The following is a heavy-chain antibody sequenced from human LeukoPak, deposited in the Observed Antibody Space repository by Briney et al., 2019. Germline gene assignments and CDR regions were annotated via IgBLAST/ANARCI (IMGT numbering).Heavy chain of an antibody. CDR1: GFTFSSYS. D-gene: IGHD1-26*01. CDR2: ISSSSSTI. Sequence: QSGGSLRLSCAASGFTFSSYSMNWVRQAPGKGLEWVSYISSSSSTIYYAASVEGRFTISRDNAKNSLYLQMNSLRAEDTAVYYCARELWGSYLALDYWGQGTLVTVSS. V-gene: IGHV3-48*01. J-gene: IGHJ4*02. CDR3: ARELWGSYLALDY.